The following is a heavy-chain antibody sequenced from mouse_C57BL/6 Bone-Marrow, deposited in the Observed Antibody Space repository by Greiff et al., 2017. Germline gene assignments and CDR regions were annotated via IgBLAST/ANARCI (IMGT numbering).Heavy chain of an antibody. J-gene: IGHJ1*03. CDR3: TREGDGSLLYWYFDV. CDR2: IYPGNSDT. Sequence: VHVKQSGTVLARPGASVKMSCKTSGYTFTSYWMHWVKQRPGQGLEWIGAIYPGNSDTSYNQKFKGKAKLTAVTSASTAYMELSSLTNEDSAVYYCTREGDGSLLYWYFDVWGRGTTVTVSS. D-gene: IGHD1-1*01. CDR1: GYTFTSYW. V-gene: IGHV1-5*01.